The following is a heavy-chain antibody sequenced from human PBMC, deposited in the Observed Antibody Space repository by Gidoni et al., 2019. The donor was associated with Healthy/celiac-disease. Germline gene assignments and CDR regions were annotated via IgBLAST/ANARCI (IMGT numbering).Heavy chain of an antibody. J-gene: IGHJ4*02. CDR3: ARVDRDGYADY. Sequence: QVQLLDSGGGLVTPGGSRRLPCPSSGFTFSDYYMSWIRQAPGKGLEWVSYSSSSSSYTNYADSVKGRFTISRDNAKNSLYLQMNSLRAEDTAVYYCARVDRDGYADYWGQGTLVTVSS. CDR1: GFTFSDYY. D-gene: IGHD1-1*01. CDR2: SSSSSSYT. V-gene: IGHV3-11*06.